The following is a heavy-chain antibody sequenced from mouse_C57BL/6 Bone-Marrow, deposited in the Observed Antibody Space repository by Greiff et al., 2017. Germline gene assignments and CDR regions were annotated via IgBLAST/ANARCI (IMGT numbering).Heavy chain of an antibody. CDR1: GYTFTSYW. CDR2: INPCGGYT. D-gene: IGHD2-12*01. V-gene: IGHV1-7*01. J-gene: IGHJ3*01. CDR3: ERGIRRCAY. Sequence: VQLQQSGAELAKPGASVKLSCKASGYTFTSYWMHWVKQRPGQGLEWIGYINPCGGYTKYNQKFKDKATLTVDQSSSTAYMQLSSLTYEDAEVEYCERGIRRCAYWGQGTLVTVSA.